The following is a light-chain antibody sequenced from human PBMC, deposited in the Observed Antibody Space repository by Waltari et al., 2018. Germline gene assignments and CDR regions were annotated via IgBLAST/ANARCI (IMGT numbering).Light chain of an antibody. V-gene: IGLV1-51*02. CDR2: ENK. CDR3: GTWDSSLSAVV. J-gene: IGLJ2*01. CDR1: SSNIGKNY. Sequence: QSVLTQPPSVSAAPGQKVTISCSGSSSNIGKNYVTWYHHPPGTAPELLIYENKKRPSGIPDRFSGSKSGTSATLGITGLQTGDEADYYCGTWDSSLSAVVFGGGTKLTVL.